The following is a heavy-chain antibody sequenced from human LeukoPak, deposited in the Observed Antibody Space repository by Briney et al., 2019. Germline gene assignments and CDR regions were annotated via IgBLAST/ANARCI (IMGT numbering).Heavy chain of an antibody. CDR1: GYTFTGYY. Sequence: ASVKVSCKASGYTFTGYYMHWVRQAPGQGLEWMGWINPNSGGTNYAQKFQGGVTMTRDTSISTAYMELSRLRSDDTAVYYCARVPGIAAAANGGWGQGTLVTVSS. CDR3: ARVPGIAAAANGG. D-gene: IGHD6-13*01. V-gene: IGHV1-2*02. J-gene: IGHJ4*02. CDR2: INPNSGGT.